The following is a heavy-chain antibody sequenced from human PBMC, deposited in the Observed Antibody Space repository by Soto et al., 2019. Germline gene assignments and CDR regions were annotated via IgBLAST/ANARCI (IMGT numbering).Heavy chain of an antibody. D-gene: IGHD1-7*01. V-gene: IGHV1-69*01. Sequence: QVQLVQSGAEVKKPGSSVKVSCKASGGTFSSYAISWVRQAPGQGLEWMGGIIPIFGTANYAQKFQGRVTIPADEPTSTADRELSGLRSEDTAVYYWASGVGGFAGGGELELGYWGQGTLVTVSS. CDR1: GGTFSSYA. J-gene: IGHJ4*02. CDR3: ASGVGGFAGGGELELGY. CDR2: IIPIFGTA.